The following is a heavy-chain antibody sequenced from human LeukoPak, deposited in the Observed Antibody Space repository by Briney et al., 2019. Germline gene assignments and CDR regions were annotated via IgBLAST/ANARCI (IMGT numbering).Heavy chain of an antibody. J-gene: IGHJ4*02. D-gene: IGHD2-15*01. CDR2: IYYSGS. Sequence: SETLSLTCTVSGGSISSSAYHWGWLRQPPGKGLEWIGSIYYSGSRVTISADTSKNQFSLKLSSVTAADTAVYYCARLWSTYCSGGSCPHQPNYWGQGTLVTVSS. V-gene: IGHV4-39*01. CDR1: GGSISSSAYH. CDR3: ARLWSTYCSGGSCPHQPNY.